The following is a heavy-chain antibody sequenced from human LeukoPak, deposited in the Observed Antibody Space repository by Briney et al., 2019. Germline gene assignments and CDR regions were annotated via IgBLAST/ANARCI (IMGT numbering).Heavy chain of an antibody. CDR2: ISWDDSST. CDR1: GFTFDDYT. V-gene: IGHV3-43*01. J-gene: IGHJ3*02. CDR3: AKDINPANAYGAFDI. Sequence: EAGGSLRLSCAASGFTFDDYTMHWVRQAPGKGLEWVSLISWDDSSTYYADSVKGRFTISRDNSKNSLYLQMNSLRTEDTALYYCAKDINPANAYGAFDIWGQGTMVTVSS. D-gene: IGHD3-16*01.